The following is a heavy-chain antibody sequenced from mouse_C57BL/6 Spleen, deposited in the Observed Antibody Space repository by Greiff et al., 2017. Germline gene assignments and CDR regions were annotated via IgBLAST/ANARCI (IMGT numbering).Heavy chain of an antibody. D-gene: IGHD1-1*01. CDR2: ISYSGST. V-gene: IGHV3-8*01. CDR1: GYSITSDY. Sequence: EVMLVESGPGLAKPSQTLSLTCSVSGYSITSDYWNWIRKFPGNKLEYIGYISYSGSTYSNPTLKSRISITRDKSKSQYYLQLNSVTTEDTATYYCARRTRVVHWYFDVWGTGTTVTVSS. CDR3: ARRTRVVHWYFDV. J-gene: IGHJ1*03.